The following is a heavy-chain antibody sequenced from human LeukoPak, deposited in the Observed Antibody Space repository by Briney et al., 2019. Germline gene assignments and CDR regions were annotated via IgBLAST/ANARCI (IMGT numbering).Heavy chain of an antibody. CDR1: GGSISSSSYY. CDR3: ARRGDYTWGYYYYYMDV. J-gene: IGHJ6*03. CDR2: IYYSGST. Sequence: SETLSLTCTVSGGSISSSSYYWGWIRQPPGKGLEWIGSIYYSGSTYYNPSLKSRVTISVDTSKNQFSLKLSSVTAADTAVYYCARRGDYTWGYYYYYMDVWGKGTTVTASS. V-gene: IGHV4-39*01. D-gene: IGHD7-27*01.